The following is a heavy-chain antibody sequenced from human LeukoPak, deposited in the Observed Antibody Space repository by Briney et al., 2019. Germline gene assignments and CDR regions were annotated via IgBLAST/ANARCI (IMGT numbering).Heavy chain of an antibody. J-gene: IGHJ4*02. Sequence: SETLSLTRSVSNASMSSYYWRWLRQPPGKGREWIGYISNSGGTDYNPSLKSRVTISVDTSKNQFSLKLSSVTAADTAVYYCARHWGSCRGGDCYTFDCWGQGTLVTVSS. V-gene: IGHV4-59*08. CDR1: NASMSSYY. CDR3: ARHWGSCRGGDCYTFDC. D-gene: IGHD2-21*02. CDR2: ISNSGGT.